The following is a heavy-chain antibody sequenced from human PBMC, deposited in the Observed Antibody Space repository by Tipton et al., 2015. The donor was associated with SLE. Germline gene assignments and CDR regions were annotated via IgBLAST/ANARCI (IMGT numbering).Heavy chain of an antibody. CDR1: GGAISSDSHY. CDR2: FYTPGNK. J-gene: IGHJ3*01. CDR3: ASLGRYCSGGLLFPRFCAFDL. Sequence: LRLSCTVSGGAISSDSHYWTWIRQPAGKGLEWIGRFYTPGNKHSNPSLKSRVTMSVDTSKNQFSLQLSSVTVADTAVYYCASLGRYCSGGLLFPRFCAFDLWGHGTMVTVSS. V-gene: IGHV4-61*02. D-gene: IGHD2-15*01.